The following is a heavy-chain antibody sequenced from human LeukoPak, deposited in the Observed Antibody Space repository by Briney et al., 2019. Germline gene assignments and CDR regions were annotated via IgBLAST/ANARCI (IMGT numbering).Heavy chain of an antibody. V-gene: IGHV4-61*02. CDR2: IHTSEST. CDR1: GGSISSSNYY. Sequence: PSETLSLTCSVSGGSISSSNYYWSWIRQPAGKGLEWIGRIHTSESTNYNPSLKSRVTISVDTSRNQFSLKLSSVTAADTAVYYCARGLWFGDENPPYFDYWGQGILVTVSS. CDR3: ARGLWFGDENPPYFDY. D-gene: IGHD3-10*01. J-gene: IGHJ4*02.